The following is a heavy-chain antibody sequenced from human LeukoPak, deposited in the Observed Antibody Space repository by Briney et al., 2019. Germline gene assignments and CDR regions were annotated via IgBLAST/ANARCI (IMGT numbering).Heavy chain of an antibody. CDR1: GYTFTTYW. J-gene: IGHJ4*02. V-gene: IGHV5-51*01. Sequence: KLGESLKISCKGSGYTFTTYWIAWVRQMPGKGLEWMGLIYPGDSDTRYSPSFQGQVTFSADKSVNTAYLEWSSLKASDTAMYYCARRGSDYGDFDYWGQGTLGTVSS. D-gene: IGHD4-17*01. CDR2: IYPGDSDT. CDR3: ARRGSDYGDFDY.